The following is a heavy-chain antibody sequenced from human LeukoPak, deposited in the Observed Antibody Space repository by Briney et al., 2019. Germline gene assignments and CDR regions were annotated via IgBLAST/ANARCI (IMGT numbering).Heavy chain of an antibody. CDR2: IYYSGST. D-gene: IGHD2-2*01. V-gene: IGHV4-59*08. J-gene: IGHJ5*02. Sequence: SETLSLTCTVSGDSIRSYYWSWIRQPPGKGLEWIGYIYYSGSTKYNPSPKSRVTISVDTSKNQFSLKLSSVTAADTAVYYCARLPYCSTTSCYYWFDPWGQGTLVTVSS. CDR1: GDSIRSYY. CDR3: ARLPYCSTTSCYYWFDP.